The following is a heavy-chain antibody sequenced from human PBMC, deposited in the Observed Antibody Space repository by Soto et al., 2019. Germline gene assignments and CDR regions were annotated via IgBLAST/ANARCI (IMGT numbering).Heavy chain of an antibody. CDR1: GFTFSSYA. D-gene: IGHD3-10*01. Sequence: GGSLRLSCAASGFTFSSYAMSWVRQAPGKGLEWVSAISGSGGSTYYADSVKGRFTISRDNSKNTLYPQMNSLRAEDTAVYYCAKDLGNYYYYYGMDVWGQGTTVTVS. CDR2: ISGSGGST. J-gene: IGHJ6*02. V-gene: IGHV3-23*01. CDR3: AKDLGNYYYYYGMDV.